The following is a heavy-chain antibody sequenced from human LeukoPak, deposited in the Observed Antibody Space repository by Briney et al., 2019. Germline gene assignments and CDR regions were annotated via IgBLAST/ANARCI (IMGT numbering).Heavy chain of an antibody. D-gene: IGHD5-18*01. CDR2: IYYSGST. CDR1: GGSISSITYY. Sequence: SETLSLTCTVSGGSISSITYYWGWIRQPPGTGLEWIGSIYYSGSTYYNPSLKSRVTISVDTSKNQFSLELSSVTAADTAVYYCARDREGYGFYWGQGTLVTVSS. CDR3: ARDREGYGFY. J-gene: IGHJ4*02. V-gene: IGHV4-39*07.